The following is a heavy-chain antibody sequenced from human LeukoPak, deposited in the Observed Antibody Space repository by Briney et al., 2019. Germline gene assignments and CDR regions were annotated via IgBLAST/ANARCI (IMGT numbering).Heavy chain of an antibody. Sequence: SETLSLTCTVSGGSISSYYWSWIRQPPGKGLGWIGYIYYSGSTNYNPSLKSRVTISVDTSKNQFSLKLSSVTAADTAVYYCARTTYYYDSSGFLGVDAFDIWGQGTMVTVSS. J-gene: IGHJ3*02. V-gene: IGHV4-59*01. CDR3: ARTTYYYDSSGFLGVDAFDI. D-gene: IGHD3-22*01. CDR2: IYYSGST. CDR1: GGSISSYY.